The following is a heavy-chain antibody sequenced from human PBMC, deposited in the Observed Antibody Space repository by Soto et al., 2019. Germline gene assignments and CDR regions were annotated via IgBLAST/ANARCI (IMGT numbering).Heavy chain of an antibody. J-gene: IGHJ5*02. CDR2: ISSNSAYI. CDR1: GFTFSSFT. CDR3: TRDEGGGSSSEGWLDP. V-gene: IGHV3-21*06. D-gene: IGHD6-6*01. Sequence: EVQLVESGGGLVKPGGSLRLSCAASGFTFSSFTMNWVRQAPGKGLEWVSAISSNSAYIYYANSVKGRFTITRDNARISMYLQMNSLKAEDTAVYYCTRDEGGGSSSEGWLDPWGQGTLVTVSS.